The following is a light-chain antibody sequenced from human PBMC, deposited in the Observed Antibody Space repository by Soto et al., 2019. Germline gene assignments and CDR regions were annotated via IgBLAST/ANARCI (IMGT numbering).Light chain of an antibody. J-gene: IGLJ1*01. V-gene: IGLV2-14*01. CDR3: SSYTSSSHYV. CDR1: SSDGGGYNY. CDR2: EVS. Sequence: QSGLTQPASVSGSPGHSITISCTGTSSDGGGYNYVSWYQQHPGKAPKLMIYEVSNRPSGVSNRFSGSQSGNTASLTISGLQAEDEADHYCSSYTSSSHYVFGTGTKVTLL.